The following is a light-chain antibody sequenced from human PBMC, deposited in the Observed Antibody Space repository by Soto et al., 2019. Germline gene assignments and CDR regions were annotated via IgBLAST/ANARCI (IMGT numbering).Light chain of an antibody. V-gene: IGKV3-20*01. CDR3: QQYGSSPLLA. CDR2: GAS. Sequence: EIVLTQSPGTLSLSPGERATLSCRASQSVSSSYLAWYQQKPGQAPRLLIYGASSRATGIPDRLSGSGSGTDFTLTITRLEPEDFAVYYCQQYGSSPLLAFGGGTNVEIK. J-gene: IGKJ4*01. CDR1: QSVSSSY.